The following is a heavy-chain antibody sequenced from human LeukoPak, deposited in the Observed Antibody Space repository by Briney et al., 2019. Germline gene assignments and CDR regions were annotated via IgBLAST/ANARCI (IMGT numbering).Heavy chain of an antibody. CDR3: AKGSQYYDILTGYYGGAFNY. J-gene: IGHJ4*02. CDR1: GFTFSSYA. CDR2: ISGSGGST. V-gene: IGHV3-23*01. D-gene: IGHD3-9*01. Sequence: GSLRLSCAASGFTFSSYAMSWVRQAPGKGLEWVSAISGSGGSTYYADSVKGRFTISRDNSKNTLYLQVNSLRAEDTAVYYCAKGSQYYDILTGYYGGAFNYWGQGTLVTVSS.